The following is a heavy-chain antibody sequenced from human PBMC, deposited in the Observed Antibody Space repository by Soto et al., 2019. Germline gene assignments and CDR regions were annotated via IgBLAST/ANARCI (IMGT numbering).Heavy chain of an antibody. CDR2: IFSNDDK. CDR3: ALIKDCSRTDCYSASFDP. D-gene: IGHD2-2*01. CDR1: GLSLTNGRLG. V-gene: IGHV2-26*01. J-gene: IGHJ5*02. Sequence: SGPTLVNPTETLTLTCTVSGLSLTNGRLGVSWIRQPPGKALEWLAHIFSNDDKSYSTSLKSRLTISKDISRSQVVLTMTNMDPVDSATYYCALIKDCSRTDCYSASFDPWGQGTLVTVSS.